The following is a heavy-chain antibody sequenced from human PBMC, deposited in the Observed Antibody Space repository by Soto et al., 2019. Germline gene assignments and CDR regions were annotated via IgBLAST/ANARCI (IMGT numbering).Heavy chain of an antibody. J-gene: IGHJ4*02. CDR1: GFTFSSYA. Sequence: GGSLRLSCAASGFTFSSYAMNWVRQAPGKGLEWVSVISGSGVKTYYADSVKGRFNISRDNSKNTVYLEMNSPRADDTAVYYCAKDRLYSWNSPFDHWGQGALVTVSS. CDR3: AKDRLYSWNSPFDH. CDR2: ISGSGVKT. D-gene: IGHD1-7*01. V-gene: IGHV3-23*01.